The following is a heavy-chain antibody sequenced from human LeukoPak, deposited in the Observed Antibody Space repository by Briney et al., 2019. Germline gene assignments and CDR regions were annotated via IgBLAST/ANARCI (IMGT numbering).Heavy chain of an antibody. CDR3: AREHHGDYGHDY. V-gene: IGHV3-74*01. Sequence: GGSLRLSCAASGFTFSSYWMHWVRQAPGKGLVWVSRINSDGSSTSYADSVKGRFTISRDNAKNTLYLQMNSLRAEDTAVYYCAREHHGDYGHDYWGQGTLVTVSS. D-gene: IGHD4-17*01. CDR2: INSDGSST. J-gene: IGHJ4*02. CDR1: GFTFSSYW.